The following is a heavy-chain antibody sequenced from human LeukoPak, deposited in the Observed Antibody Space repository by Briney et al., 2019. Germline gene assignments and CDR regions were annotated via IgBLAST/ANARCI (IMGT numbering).Heavy chain of an antibody. CDR1: GFTFSSYA. Sequence: GGSLRLSCAASGFTFSSYAMFRVRQAPGKGLEWVANIKQDGSEKYYVDSVKGRFSISIDNVKNSLHLQMNSLRAEDTAVYYCARTVGSIRPQMPLENWGQGTLVTVSS. V-gene: IGHV3-7*04. CDR3: ARTVGSIRPQMPLEN. D-gene: IGHD6-13*01. J-gene: IGHJ4*02. CDR2: IKQDGSEK.